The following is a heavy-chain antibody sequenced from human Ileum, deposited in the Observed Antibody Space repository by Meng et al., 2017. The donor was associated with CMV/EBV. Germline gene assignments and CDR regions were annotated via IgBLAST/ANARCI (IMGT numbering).Heavy chain of an antibody. CDR3: ARGYLGDYYFDC. J-gene: IGHJ4*02. V-gene: IGHV4-31*03. Sequence: LRLSCTVSGGSISSGGYYWSWIRQHPGKGLEWIGFIYYSGSTYYNPSLNSRVAISIDTSKNQFSLRLSSVTAADTAVFYCARGYLGDYYFDCWGQGTLVTVSS. CDR1: GGSISSGGYY. CDR2: IYYSGST. D-gene: IGHD3-16*01.